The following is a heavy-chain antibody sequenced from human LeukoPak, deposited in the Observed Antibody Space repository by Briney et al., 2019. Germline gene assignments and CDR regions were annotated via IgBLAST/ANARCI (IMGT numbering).Heavy chain of an antibody. V-gene: IGHV3-23*01. J-gene: IGHJ4*02. D-gene: IGHD4-23*01. CDR3: AVTPVLKPFDY. CDR2: ISGSGGNT. Sequence: GGSLRLSCAASGFTFSSYAMSWVRQAPGKGLEWVSAISGSGGNTYYADSVKGRFTISRDNSKNTPYLQMNSLRAEDTAVYYCAVTPVLKPFDYWGQGTLVTVSS. CDR1: GFTFSSYA.